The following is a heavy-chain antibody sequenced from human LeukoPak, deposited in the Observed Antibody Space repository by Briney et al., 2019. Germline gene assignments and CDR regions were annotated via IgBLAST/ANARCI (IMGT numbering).Heavy chain of an antibody. CDR2: IYHSGGA. V-gene: IGHV4-4*02. CDR1: GDSISSSNW. Sequence: PSETLSLTCAVSGDSISSSNWWTWVRQPPGKGLEWIGEIYHSGGANYNPSLKSRVTISVDTSKNQFSLKLSSVTAADTAVYFCARGPYSYDSSGAFDIWGQGTMVTVSS. D-gene: IGHD3-22*01. J-gene: IGHJ3*02. CDR3: ARGPYSYDSSGAFDI.